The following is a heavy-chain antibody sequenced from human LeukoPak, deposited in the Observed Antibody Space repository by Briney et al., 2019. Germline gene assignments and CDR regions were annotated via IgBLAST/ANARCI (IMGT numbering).Heavy chain of an antibody. CDR2: IYYSGST. Sequence: SETLSLTCTVSGGSISSYYWSWLRQPPGKGLEWIGYIYYSGSTNYNPSLKSRVTISVDTSKNQFPLKLSSVTAADTAVYYCARATGSGREVFTWGQGTLVTVSS. CDR3: ARATGSGREVFT. CDR1: GGSISSYY. V-gene: IGHV4-59*01. J-gene: IGHJ5*02. D-gene: IGHD3-10*01.